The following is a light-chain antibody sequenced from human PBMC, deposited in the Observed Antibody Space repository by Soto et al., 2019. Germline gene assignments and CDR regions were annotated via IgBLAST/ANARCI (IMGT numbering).Light chain of an antibody. CDR3: SSYTSSSLYV. V-gene: IGLV2-14*01. CDR2: DVS. J-gene: IGLJ1*01. Sequence: SALTQPAAVSGSPGQSITISCTETSSDVGGYNYVSWYQQHPGKAPKLMIYDVSNRPSGVSNRFSGSKSGNTASLTISGLQAEDEADYYCSSYTSSSLYVFGTGTKVTVL. CDR1: SSDVGGYNY.